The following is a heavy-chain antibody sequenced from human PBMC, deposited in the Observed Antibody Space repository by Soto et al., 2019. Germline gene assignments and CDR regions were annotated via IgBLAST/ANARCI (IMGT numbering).Heavy chain of an antibody. CDR1: GFTFSNFG. J-gene: IGHJ4*02. V-gene: IGHV3-33*01. D-gene: IGHD5-18*01. Sequence: GGSLRLSCAASGFTFSNFGMHWVRQAPGMGLEWVAIIWYDGSYKFYADSVKGRFAIARDNSKNTLYLQMNSLRAEDTAVCYCARDPRGYKYGYFDNWGQGTLVTVSS. CDR2: IWYDGSYK. CDR3: ARDPRGYKYGYFDN.